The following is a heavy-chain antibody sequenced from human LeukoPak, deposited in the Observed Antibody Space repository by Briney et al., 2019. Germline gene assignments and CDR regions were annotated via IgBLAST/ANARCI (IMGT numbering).Heavy chain of an antibody. Sequence: PSETLSLTCTVSGGSISSYYWSWIRQPPGKGLEWIGYIYYSGSTNYNPSLKSRVTISVDTSKNQFSLKLSSVTAADTAVYYCARIMVRGVRAGAFDIWGQGTMVTVSS. CDR3: ARIMVRGVRAGAFDI. J-gene: IGHJ3*02. V-gene: IGHV4-59*01. CDR2: IYYSGST. D-gene: IGHD3-10*01. CDR1: GGSISSYY.